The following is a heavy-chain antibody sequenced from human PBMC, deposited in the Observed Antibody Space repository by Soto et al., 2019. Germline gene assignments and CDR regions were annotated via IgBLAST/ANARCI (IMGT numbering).Heavy chain of an antibody. CDR1: GYMFTKYA. CDR3: AKVGGFDP. V-gene: IGHV1-3*01. D-gene: IGHD3-16*01. J-gene: IGHJ5*02. Sequence: QVQLVQSGAEVKKPGASVKVSCKASGYMFTKYAIHWVRQATGQRLEWMGWINPGNGNTKFSQKFQGRLTITRDTSARIAYMELTSLRSEDTAVYYCAKVGGFDPWGQGTLVTVSS. CDR2: INPGNGNT.